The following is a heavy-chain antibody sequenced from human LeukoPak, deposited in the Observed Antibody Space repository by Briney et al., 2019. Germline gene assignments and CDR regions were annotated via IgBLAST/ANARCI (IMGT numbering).Heavy chain of an antibody. CDR3: ARAHYDSSGYVDY. V-gene: IGHV1-2*02. D-gene: IGHD3-22*01. Sequence: GASVKVSCKASGYTFIGYYMHWVRQAPGQGLEWMGWINPNSGGTNYAQKFQGRVTMTRDTSISTAYMELSRLRSDDTAVYYCARAHYDSSGYVDYWGQGTLVTVSS. CDR2: INPNSGGT. J-gene: IGHJ4*02. CDR1: GYTFIGYY.